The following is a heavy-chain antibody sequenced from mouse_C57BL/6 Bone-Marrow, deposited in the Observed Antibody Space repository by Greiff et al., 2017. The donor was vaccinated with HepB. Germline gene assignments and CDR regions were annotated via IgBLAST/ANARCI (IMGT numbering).Heavy chain of an antibody. Sequence: VKLQESGAELVRPGTSVKVSCKASGYAFTNYLIEWVKQRPGQGLEWIGVINPGSGGTNYNEKFKGKATLTADKSSSTAYMQLSSLTSEDSAVYFCARWVWDGDYWGQGTTLTVSS. CDR3: ARWVWDGDY. CDR2: INPGSGGT. V-gene: IGHV1-54*01. J-gene: IGHJ2*01. D-gene: IGHD4-1*01. CDR1: GYAFTNYL.